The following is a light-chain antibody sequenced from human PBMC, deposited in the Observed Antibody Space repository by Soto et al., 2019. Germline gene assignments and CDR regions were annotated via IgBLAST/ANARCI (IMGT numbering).Light chain of an antibody. CDR3: SSYTTTGTQV. Sequence: QSALTQPASVSGSSGQSITLSCTGTTSDVGGFDYVSWYQQHPGKAPKLMIFDVSNRPSGVSDRFSGSKSGNTASLTISGLQAEDEADYYCSSYTTTGTQVFGTGTKVTVL. CDR1: TSDVGGFDY. V-gene: IGLV2-14*03. J-gene: IGLJ1*01. CDR2: DVS.